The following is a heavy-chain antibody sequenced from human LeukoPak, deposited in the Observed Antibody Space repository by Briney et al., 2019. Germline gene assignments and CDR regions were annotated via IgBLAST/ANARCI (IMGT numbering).Heavy chain of an antibody. CDR1: GFPFTYAW. D-gene: IGHD3-22*01. Sequence: GGSLRLSCVASGFPFTYAWMSWVRQAPGKGLEWVGRIKSKTYGATTAYTTPVNGRFTISRDDSKNTLYLEMNSLKTEDTGVYYCVAWDDTSGHFPAPIDYWGQGTLVTVSS. V-gene: IGHV3-15*01. J-gene: IGHJ4*02. CDR3: VAWDDTSGHFPAPIDY. CDR2: IKSKTYGATT.